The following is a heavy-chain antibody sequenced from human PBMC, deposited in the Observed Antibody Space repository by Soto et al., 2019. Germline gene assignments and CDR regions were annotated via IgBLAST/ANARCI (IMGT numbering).Heavy chain of an antibody. D-gene: IGHD1-26*01. CDR1: GFTFSGYS. J-gene: IGHJ1*01. CDR2: ISSSSKNI. CDR3: ARDPSDLWEPDQYFQY. Sequence: EVQLVESGGGLVKPGGSLRLSCAASGFTFSGYSMNWVRLAPGKGLEWVSSISSSSKNIYYADSLKGRFTISRDNAKDLLYLQMNSLRAEDTAVYYCARDPSDLWEPDQYFQYWGKGTLVTVSS. V-gene: IGHV3-21*01.